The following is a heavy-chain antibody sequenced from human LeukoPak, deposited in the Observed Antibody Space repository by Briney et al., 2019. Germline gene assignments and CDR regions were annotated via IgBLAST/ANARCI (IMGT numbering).Heavy chain of an antibody. J-gene: IGHJ4*02. CDR3: ARYNSTLFFDY. Sequence: GGSLRLSCAASGFTFNKYYMSWIRQAPGKGLEWISYISGGSTSTNYAVSVRGRFTISRDNAKDSLYLHMDSPRAEDTAVYYCARYNSTLFFDYWGQGTLVTVSS. CDR2: ISGGSTST. V-gene: IGHV3-11*03. D-gene: IGHD6-13*01. CDR1: GFTFNKYY.